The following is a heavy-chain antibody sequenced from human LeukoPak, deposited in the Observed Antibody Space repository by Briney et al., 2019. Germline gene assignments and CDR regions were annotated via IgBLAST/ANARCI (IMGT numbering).Heavy chain of an antibody. J-gene: IGHJ4*02. CDR2: ISYSGDT. D-gene: IGHD5-24*01. CDR1: GGSISSYD. Sequence: NPSETLSLTCTVSGGSISSYDWSWIRQPPGKGLEWIGYISYSGDTNYNPSLKSRVTTSVDTSRNQFSLRLSSVTATDTAVYYCARHLKKNGYNYYFDYWGQGTLVTVSS. CDR3: ARHLKKNGYNYYFDY. V-gene: IGHV4-59*08.